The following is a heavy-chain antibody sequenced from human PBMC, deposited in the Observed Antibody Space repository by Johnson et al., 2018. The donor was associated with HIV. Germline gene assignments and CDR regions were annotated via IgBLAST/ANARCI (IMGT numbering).Heavy chain of an antibody. CDR1: GFTFSRYG. Sequence: QVQLVESGGGVVQTGGSLRLSCAASGFTFSRYGMHWVRQAPGKGLEWVAFIRFDGSDKYYADSVKGRFSISRDNSKNTLYLQMNSLRAEDTAVYYCAKEGSSSPWAFDIWGQGTMVTVSS. CDR3: AKEGSSSPWAFDI. V-gene: IGHV3-30*02. CDR2: IRFDGSDK. D-gene: IGHD2-15*01. J-gene: IGHJ3*02.